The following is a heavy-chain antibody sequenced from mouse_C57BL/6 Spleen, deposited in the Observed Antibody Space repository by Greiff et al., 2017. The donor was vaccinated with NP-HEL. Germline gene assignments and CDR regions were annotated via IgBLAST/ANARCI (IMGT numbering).Heavy chain of an antibody. Sequence: EVQLQQSVAELVRPGASVKLSCTASGFNIKNTYMHWVKQRPEQGLEWIGRIDPANGNTKYAPKFQGKATITADTSSNTAYLQPSSLTSEDTAIYYWAGDYGSSYGYFDVWGTGTTVTVSS. D-gene: IGHD1-1*01. CDR1: GFNIKNTY. V-gene: IGHV14-3*01. CDR3: AGDYGSSYGYFDV. J-gene: IGHJ1*03. CDR2: IDPANGNT.